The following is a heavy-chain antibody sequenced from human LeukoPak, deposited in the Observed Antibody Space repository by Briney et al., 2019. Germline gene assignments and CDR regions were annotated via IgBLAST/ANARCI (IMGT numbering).Heavy chain of an antibody. CDR3: ARGEGAAILDY. CDR1: GFTFSSYA. CDR2: ISGSGGST. V-gene: IGHV3-23*01. Sequence: GGSLRLSCAVSGFTFSSYAMNWVRQAPGKGLEWVSAISGSGGSTYYADSVKGRFTISRDNSKNTLYLQMNSLRAEDTAVYYCARGEGAAILDYWGQGTLVTVSS. J-gene: IGHJ4*02. D-gene: IGHD2-2*01.